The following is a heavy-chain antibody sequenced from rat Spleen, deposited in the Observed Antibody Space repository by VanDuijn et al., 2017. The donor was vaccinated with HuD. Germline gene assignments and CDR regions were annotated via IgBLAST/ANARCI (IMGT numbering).Heavy chain of an antibody. J-gene: IGHJ2*01. CDR3: GRDPERGALGDY. CDR2: ITTSGGHT. Sequence: EVQLVESGGGLVQPGRSMKLSCAASGLTFSNYYMAWVRQAPAKGLEWVASITTSGGHTYYRDSVKGRFTVSRDNTKSTLYLQMDSLRSEDTATYYCGRDPERGALGDYWGQGVMVTVSS. D-gene: IGHD1-11*01. CDR1: GLTFSNYY. V-gene: IGHV5-25*01.